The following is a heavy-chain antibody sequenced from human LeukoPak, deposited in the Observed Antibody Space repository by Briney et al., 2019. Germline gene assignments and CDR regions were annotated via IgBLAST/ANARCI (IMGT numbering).Heavy chain of an antibody. CDR2: INHSGST. Sequence: SETLTLTCAVYGGSFSGYYWSWIRQPPGKGLEWIGEINHSGSTNYNPSLKSRVTISVDTSKNQFSLKLSSVTAADTAVYYCARLRRGYSYGPSFDYWGQGTLVTVSS. V-gene: IGHV4-34*01. D-gene: IGHD5-18*01. CDR3: ARLRRGYSYGPSFDY. J-gene: IGHJ4*02. CDR1: GGSFSGYY.